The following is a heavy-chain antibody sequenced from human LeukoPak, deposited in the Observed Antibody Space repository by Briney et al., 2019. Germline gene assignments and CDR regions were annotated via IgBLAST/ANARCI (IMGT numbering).Heavy chain of an antibody. J-gene: IGHJ4*02. Sequence: PGGSLRLSCVASGFTFSSYGMHWVRQAPGKGLEWVAFIRYDGSNKYYADSVKGRFTISRDNSKNTLYLQMNSLRAEDTAVYYCAKDAEPYTNTRGYFDYWGQGTLVTVSS. V-gene: IGHV3-30*02. CDR1: GFTFSSYG. CDR2: IRYDGSNK. CDR3: AKDAEPYTNTRGYFDY. D-gene: IGHD4-11*01.